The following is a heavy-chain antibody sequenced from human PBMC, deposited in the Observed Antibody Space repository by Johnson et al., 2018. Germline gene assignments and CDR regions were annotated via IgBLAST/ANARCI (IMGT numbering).Heavy chain of an antibody. CDR3: ARAGYGDRTVAFDV. J-gene: IGHJ3*01. CDR1: GFTFSSYD. D-gene: IGHD4-17*01. Sequence: VQLVASGGGLVQPGGSLRLSCAASGFTFSSYDMHWVRQATGKGLEWVSAIGTAGDTYYPGSVKGRFTITRENAKNSLYLQMNSPRAGDTAVYYCARAGYGDRTVAFDVWGQGTMVTVSS. CDR2: IGTAGDT. V-gene: IGHV3-13*01.